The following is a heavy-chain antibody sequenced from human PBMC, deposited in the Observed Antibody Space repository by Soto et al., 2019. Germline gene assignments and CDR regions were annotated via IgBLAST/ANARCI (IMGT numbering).Heavy chain of an antibody. CDR2: ISGSGGNT. CDR3: AKVPLKYSGSYFDY. Sequence: GCCLRLSCAASGVTFSTYAVSGVRQAPGKGLEWVSIISGSGGNTDYADSVKGRFTMSRDNSKNTVYLQMNSLRAEDTAVYYCAKVPLKYSGSYFDYWGQGTLVTVSS. J-gene: IGHJ4*02. D-gene: IGHD1-26*01. V-gene: IGHV3-23*01. CDR1: GVTFSTYA.